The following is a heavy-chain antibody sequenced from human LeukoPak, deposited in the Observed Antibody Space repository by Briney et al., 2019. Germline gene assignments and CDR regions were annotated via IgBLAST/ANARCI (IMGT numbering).Heavy chain of an antibody. V-gene: IGHV3-30-3*01. CDR3: ARDDYSNYVQAFDI. CDR2: ISYDGSNK. CDR1: GFTFSSYA. J-gene: IGHJ3*02. Sequence: GGSLRLSCAASGFTFSSYAMHWVRQAPGKGLEWVAVISYDGSNKYYADSVKGRFTISRDNSKNTLYLQMNSLRAEDTAVYYCARDDYSNYVQAFDIWGQGIMVTVSS. D-gene: IGHD4-11*01.